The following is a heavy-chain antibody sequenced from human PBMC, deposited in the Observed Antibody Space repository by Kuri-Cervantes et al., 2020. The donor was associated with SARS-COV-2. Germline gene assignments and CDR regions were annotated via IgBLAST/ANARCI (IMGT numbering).Heavy chain of an antibody. CDR3: ASITGTTRSYNWFDP. J-gene: IGHJ5*02. Sequence: GSLRLSCAASGFTFSGHWIHWVRQAPGKGLEWIGYIYYSGSTNYNPSLKSRVTISVDTSKNQFSLKLSSVTAADTAVYYCASITGTTRSYNWFDPWGQGTLVPSPQ. D-gene: IGHD1-20*01. CDR1: GFTFSGHW. V-gene: IGHV4-59*11. CDR2: IYYSGST.